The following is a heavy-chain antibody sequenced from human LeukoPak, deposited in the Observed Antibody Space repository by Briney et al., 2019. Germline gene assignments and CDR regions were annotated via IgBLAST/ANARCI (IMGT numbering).Heavy chain of an antibody. CDR2: TWLEGSNQ. CDR3: GNINFDYLDNY. Sequence: VWSLRLSCAASGFTLSNYVMHWVRQAPAKGLAGVAFTWLEGSNQYYPDSLKGRFTDSRGNSKNTLYLQRNTLRAEDTAVYYCGNINFDYLDNYWGQGTLVTVSS. CDR1: GFTLSNYV. J-gene: IGHJ4*02. D-gene: IGHD3-9*01. V-gene: IGHV3-30*02.